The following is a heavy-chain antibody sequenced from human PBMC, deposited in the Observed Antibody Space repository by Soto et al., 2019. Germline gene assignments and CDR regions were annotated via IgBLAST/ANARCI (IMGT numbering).Heavy chain of an antibody. CDR1: GFTFSSYE. D-gene: IGHD2-15*01. V-gene: IGHV3-48*03. Sequence: GESLKISCAASGFTFSSYEMNWVRQAPGKGLEWVSYISSSGSTIYYADSVKGRFTISRDNAKNSLYLQMNSLRAEDTAVYYCARYPQYCSGGSCYFDYWGQGTLVTVSS. CDR3: ARYPQYCSGGSCYFDY. CDR2: ISSSGSTI. J-gene: IGHJ4*02.